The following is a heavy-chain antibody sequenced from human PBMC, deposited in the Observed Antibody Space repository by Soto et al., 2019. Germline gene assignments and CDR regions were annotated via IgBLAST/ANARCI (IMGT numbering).Heavy chain of an antibody. CDR3: AREVGAPSGWLDP. V-gene: IGHV3-23*01. Sequence: EVQLSESGGDLRQPGGSLRLSCAASGFTFTNYAMTWVRQTPGKGLEWVSGISASGGLKYYADSVQGRFTVSRDNSKNILYLQMDTLGDGDTALYYSAREVGAPSGWLDPWGPGTQVTVSS. CDR2: ISASGGLK. D-gene: IGHD1-26*01. J-gene: IGHJ5*02. CDR1: GFTFTNYA.